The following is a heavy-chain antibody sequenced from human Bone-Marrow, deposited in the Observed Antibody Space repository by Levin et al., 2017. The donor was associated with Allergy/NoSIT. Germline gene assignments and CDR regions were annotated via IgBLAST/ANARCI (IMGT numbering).Heavy chain of an antibody. D-gene: IGHD6-25*01. J-gene: IGHJ4*02. CDR3: ARRSSIAADGVDY. Sequence: KVSCKGSGYSFTSYWIGWVRQMPGKGLEWMGIIYPGDSDTRYSPSFQGQVTISADKSISTAYLQWSSLKASDTAMYYCARRSSIAADGVDYWGQGTLVTVSS. CDR1: GYSFTSYW. CDR2: IYPGDSDT. V-gene: IGHV5-51*01.